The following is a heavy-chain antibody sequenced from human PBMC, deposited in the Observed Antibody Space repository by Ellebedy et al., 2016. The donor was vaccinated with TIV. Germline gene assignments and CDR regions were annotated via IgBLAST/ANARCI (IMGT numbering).Heavy chain of an antibody. Sequence: SETLSLXXAVYGGSFSTYWWSWIRQPPGKGLEWIGAFTPYGSTNYSPSLKSRVTILGDRSNNQFSLKLSSVTAADTAVYYCARVVVMSKQWLDYWGQGTLVTVSS. CDR1: GGSFSTYW. V-gene: IGHV4-34*01. J-gene: IGHJ4*02. CDR3: ARVVVMSKQWLDY. D-gene: IGHD6-19*01. CDR2: FTPYGST.